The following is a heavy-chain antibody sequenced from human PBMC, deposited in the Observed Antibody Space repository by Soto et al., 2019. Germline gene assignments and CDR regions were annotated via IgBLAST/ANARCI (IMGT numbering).Heavy chain of an antibody. Sequence: QVQLQESGPGLVKPSQTLSLTCTVSGGSISSGGYYWSWIRQHPGKGLEWIGYIYYSGSTYYHPSLKSRVTISVDTSKTQFSLKLSSVTAADTAVYYCARALLVGCSSTSCYTRYYYYGMDVWGQGTTVTVSS. V-gene: IGHV4-31*03. D-gene: IGHD2-2*02. CDR2: IYYSGST. CDR3: ARALLVGCSSTSCYTRYYYYGMDV. J-gene: IGHJ6*02. CDR1: GGSISSGGYY.